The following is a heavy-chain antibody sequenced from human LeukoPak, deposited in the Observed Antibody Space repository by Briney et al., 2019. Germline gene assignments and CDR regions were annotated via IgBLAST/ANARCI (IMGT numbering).Heavy chain of an antibody. CDR2: ISAYNGNT. Sequence: GASVKVSCKASGYTFTSYGISWVRQAPGQGLEWMGWISAYNGNTNYAQKLQGRVTMTTDTSTSTAYMELRSLRSDDTAVYYCARTSYYDILTGYYSPQFDYWGQGTLATVSS. V-gene: IGHV1-18*04. D-gene: IGHD3-9*01. CDR1: GYTFTSYG. CDR3: ARTSYYDILTGYYSPQFDY. J-gene: IGHJ4*02.